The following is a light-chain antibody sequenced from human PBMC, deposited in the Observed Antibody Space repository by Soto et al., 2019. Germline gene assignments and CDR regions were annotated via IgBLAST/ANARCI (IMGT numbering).Light chain of an antibody. CDR3: QQFYTSPWS. CDR2: WAS. V-gene: IGKV4-1*01. J-gene: IGKJ1*01. CDR1: QSGVYTSNNKNV. Sequence: DIVMTQSPDSLAVSLGERATINCKSSQSGVYTSNNKNVFAWYQQKPGQPPKLLIYWASTRESGVPDRFSGSGSWTEFTLAISSLPAEYVAMYYCQQFYTSPWSCGQGLEVEI.